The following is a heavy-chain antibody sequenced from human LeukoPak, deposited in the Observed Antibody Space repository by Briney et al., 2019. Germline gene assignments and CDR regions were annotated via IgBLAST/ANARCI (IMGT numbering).Heavy chain of an antibody. CDR1: GFTFSSYW. D-gene: IGHD2-2*01. J-gene: IGHJ1*01. V-gene: IGHV3-7*03. CDR2: IKQDGSEK. CDR3: ARDRNHGICSSTSCQAYFQH. Sequence: GGSLRLSCAASGFTFSSYWMSWVRQAPGKGLEWVANIKQDGSEKYYVDSVKGRFTISRDNAKNSLYLQMNSLRAEDTAVYYCARDRNHGICSSTSCQAYFQHWGQGTLVTVSS.